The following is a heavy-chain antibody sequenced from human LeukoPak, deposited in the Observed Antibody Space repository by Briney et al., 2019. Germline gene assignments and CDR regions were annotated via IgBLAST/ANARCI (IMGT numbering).Heavy chain of an antibody. Sequence: SSETLSLTCTVSGGSISSGGYYWSWIRQHPGKGLEWIGYIYYSGSTYYNPSLKSRVTISVDTSKNQFSLKLSSVTAADTAVYYCARAVTVLGAFDIWGRGTMVTVSS. CDR1: GGSISSGGYY. J-gene: IGHJ3*02. D-gene: IGHD4-17*01. V-gene: IGHV4-31*03. CDR2: IYYSGST. CDR3: ARAVTVLGAFDI.